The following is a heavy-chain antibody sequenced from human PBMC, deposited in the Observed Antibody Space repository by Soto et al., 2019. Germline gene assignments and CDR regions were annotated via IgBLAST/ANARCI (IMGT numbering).Heavy chain of an antibody. CDR2: IGPESGAT. D-gene: IGHD5-12*01. CDR3: GRGRSGQIVVFY. V-gene: IGHV1-2*02. J-gene: IGHJ4*02. Sequence: ASVKVSCKASGYTFTGHYIHWVRQAPEQGPEWMGEIGPESGATRYAQKFQGRVTMTRDMSITTVYMELNNLSPDDTAVYYCGRGRSGQIVVFYWGQGTTVTVSS. CDR1: GYTFTGHY.